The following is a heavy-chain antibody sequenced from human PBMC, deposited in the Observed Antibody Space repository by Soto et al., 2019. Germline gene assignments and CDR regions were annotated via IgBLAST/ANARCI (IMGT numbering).Heavy chain of an antibody. CDR3: ARDYYGSVSYDNYYYYGMDV. J-gene: IGHJ6*02. Sequence: PSETLSLTCTVSGGSISSYYWSWIRQPAGKGLELIGRIYTSGSTNYNPSLKSRVTMSVDTSKNQFPLKLSSVTAADTAVYYCARDYYGSVSYDNYYYYGMDVWGQGTTVTVSS. CDR1: GGSISSYY. V-gene: IGHV4-4*07. CDR2: IYTSGST. D-gene: IGHD3-10*01.